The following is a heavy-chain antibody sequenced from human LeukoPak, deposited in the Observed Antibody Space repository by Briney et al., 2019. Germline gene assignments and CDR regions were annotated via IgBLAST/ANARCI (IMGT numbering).Heavy chain of an antibody. V-gene: IGHV3-23*01. Sequence: GGSLRLSCAASGFTFSSYAMSWVRQAPGKGLEWVSVVSSSGGSTYYADSVRGRFTISRDISTSTLYLQMNSRRAEDTAIYYGAKEQSLMFPITSINWAKETLVTV. CDR2: VSSSGGST. CDR3: AKEQSLMFPITSIN. D-gene: IGHD3-10*01. J-gene: IGHJ4*02. CDR1: GFTFSSYA.